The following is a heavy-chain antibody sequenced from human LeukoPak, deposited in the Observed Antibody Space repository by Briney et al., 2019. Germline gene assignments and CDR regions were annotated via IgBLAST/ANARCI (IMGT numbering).Heavy chain of an antibody. V-gene: IGHV3-33*01. CDR2: IRYDGSNK. CDR3: ARDRSMSGWYIDL. J-gene: IGHJ2*01. CDR1: GFTFSSYG. D-gene: IGHD2/OR15-2a*01. Sequence: PGGSLRLSCAASGFTFSSYGMHWVRQAPGKGLEWVAVIRYDGSNKYYPDSVQGRFTISRDNSKNTLYLQVNSLRAEDTAVYYCARDRSMSGWYIDLWGRGTLVTVSS.